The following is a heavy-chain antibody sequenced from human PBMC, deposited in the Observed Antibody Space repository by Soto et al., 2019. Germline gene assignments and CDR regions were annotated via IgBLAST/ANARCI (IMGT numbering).Heavy chain of an antibody. J-gene: IGHJ6*02. Sequence: EVQLVESGGGLVKPGGSLRLSCAASGFTFSRYSMNWVRQAPGKGLEWVASSSSSSSYIYYADSVRGRFTISRDKAKNSLFLQMSSLRAEDTALYYCARQQGTAAGNYGMDVWGRGTTVTVSS. V-gene: IGHV3-21*02. CDR3: ARQQGTAAGNYGMDV. D-gene: IGHD1-1*01. CDR1: GFTFSRYS. CDR2: SSSSSSYI.